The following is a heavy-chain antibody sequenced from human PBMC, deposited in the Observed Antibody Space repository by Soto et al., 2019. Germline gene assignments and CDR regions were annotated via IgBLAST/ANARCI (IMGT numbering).Heavy chain of an antibody. V-gene: IGHV4-61*01. Sequence: PSETMDLTCTVSGGTVSSASYYGSLIRQPPGKGLEWIGYIYYSGSTNYNPSLKSRVTISVDTSKNQFSLKLTSVTAADTAVYYCARDKITGLFDYWVQGTLVTVSS. J-gene: IGHJ4*02. CDR1: GGTVSSASYY. CDR3: ARDKITGLFDY. D-gene: IGHD2-8*02. CDR2: IYYSGST.